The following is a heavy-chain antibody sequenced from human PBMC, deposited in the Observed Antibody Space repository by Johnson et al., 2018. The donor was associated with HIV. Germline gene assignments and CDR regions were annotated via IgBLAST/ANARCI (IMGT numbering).Heavy chain of an antibody. CDR1: GFTFSSYA. D-gene: IGHD1-26*01. CDR3: ARGYSGSDDAFDI. CDR2: ISYDGSNK. Sequence: QEQLVESGGGVVQPGRSLRLSCAASGFTFSSYAMHWVRQAPGKGLEWVAVISYDGSNKYYADSVKGRFTISRDNAKNSLYLQMNSLRAEDTAVYYCARGYSGSDDAFDIWGQGTMVTVSS. V-gene: IGHV3-30-3*01. J-gene: IGHJ3*02.